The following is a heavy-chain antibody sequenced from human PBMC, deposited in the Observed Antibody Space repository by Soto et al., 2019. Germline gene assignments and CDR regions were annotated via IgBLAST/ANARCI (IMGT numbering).Heavy chain of an antibody. J-gene: IGHJ4*01. D-gene: IGHD6-13*01. V-gene: IGHV1-24*01. CDR2: FDPEDGET. Sequence: GASVKLSCKVSGYTLTELSMHWVRQAPGKGLEWMGGFDPEDGETIYAQKFQGRVTMTEDTSTDTAYMELSSLRSEDTAVYYCATVRIAAAAHYFDYWGQEPWSPSPQ. CDR1: GYTLTELS. CDR3: ATVRIAAAAHYFDY.